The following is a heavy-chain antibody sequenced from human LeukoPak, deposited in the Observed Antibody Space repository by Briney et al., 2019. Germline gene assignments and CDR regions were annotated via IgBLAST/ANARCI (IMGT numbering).Heavy chain of an antibody. J-gene: IGHJ6*03. CDR1: GGTFSSYA. V-gene: IGHV1-69*05. CDR2: IIPIFGTA. CDR3: ASEYYYDSSGYYDNYMDV. D-gene: IGHD3-22*01. Sequence: SVKVSCKASGGTFSSYAISWVRQAPGQGLEWMGRIIPIFGTANYAQKFQGRVTITTDESTSTAYMELSSLRSEDTAVYYCASEYYYDSSGYYDNYMDVWGKGTSVTVSS.